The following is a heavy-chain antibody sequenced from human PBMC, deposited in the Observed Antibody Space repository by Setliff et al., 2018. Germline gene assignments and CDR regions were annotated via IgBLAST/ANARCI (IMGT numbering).Heavy chain of an antibody. CDR1: GLTLSGSW. Sequence: GGSLRLSCAASGLTLSGSWVHWVRQAPGKGLEWVSSISHSNTYIYYADSVKGRFTISRDNSKNTLYLQVNTLRPEDTAVYYCVKWDSKYVSGSHYMDVWGKGTTVTVSS. V-gene: IGHV3-21*01. D-gene: IGHD3-16*01. J-gene: IGHJ6*03. CDR3: VKWDSKYVSGSHYMDV. CDR2: ISHSNTYI.